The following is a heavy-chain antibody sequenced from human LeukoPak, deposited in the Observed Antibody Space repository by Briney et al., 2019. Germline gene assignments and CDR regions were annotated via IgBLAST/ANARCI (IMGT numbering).Heavy chain of an antibody. Sequence: GASVKVSCKASGYTFTGYYMHWVRQAPGQGLEWMGWINPNSGGTNYAQKFQGRVTMTRDTSISTAYMELSRLRSDGTAVYYCARDGSYDFWSGYLNYWGQGTLVTVSS. CDR2: INPNSGGT. CDR3: ARDGSYDFWSGYLNY. J-gene: IGHJ4*02. CDR1: GYTFTGYY. V-gene: IGHV1-2*02. D-gene: IGHD3-3*01.